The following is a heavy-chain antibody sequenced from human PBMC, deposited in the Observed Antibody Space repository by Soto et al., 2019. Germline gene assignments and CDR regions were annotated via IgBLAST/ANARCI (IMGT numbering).Heavy chain of an antibody. J-gene: IGHJ6*02. V-gene: IGHV3-33*01. CDR1: GFTFSSYG. Sequence: QVQLVESGGGVVQPGRSLRLSCAASGFTFSSYGMHWVRQAPGKGLEWVAVIWYDGSNKYYADSVKGRFTISRDNSKNTLYLKMNSLRAEDTAVYYCARMGIQLCLGGSAYYYYGLDVWGQGTTVTVSS. CDR2: IWYDGSNK. CDR3: ARMGIQLCLGGSAYYYYGLDV. D-gene: IGHD5-18*01.